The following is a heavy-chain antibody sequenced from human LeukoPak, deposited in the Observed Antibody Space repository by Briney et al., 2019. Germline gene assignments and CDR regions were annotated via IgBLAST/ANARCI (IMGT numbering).Heavy chain of an antibody. CDR3: ARQLLNWFDP. V-gene: IGHV4-38-2*02. J-gene: IGHJ5*02. CDR2: IYLDGST. Sequence: PSETLSLTCSVSGYSISSGYHWAWFRQTPGKRLEWLGSIYLDGSTYDNLSLKSRVTISVDTSKNQFSLMLSSVTAADTAVYYCARQLLNWFDPWGQGTLVTVSS. D-gene: IGHD4-23*01. CDR1: GYSISSGYH.